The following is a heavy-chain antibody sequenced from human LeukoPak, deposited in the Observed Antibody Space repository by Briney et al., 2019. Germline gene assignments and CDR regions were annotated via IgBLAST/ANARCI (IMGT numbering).Heavy chain of an antibody. CDR3: ARALGFDDFWSGASSYYFDY. V-gene: IGHV4-30-4*01. CDR2: IYYSGST. D-gene: IGHD3-3*01. CDR1: GDSISSGDYY. J-gene: IGHJ4*02. Sequence: SQTLSLTCTVSGDSISSGDYYWSWIRQPPGKGLEWIGYIYYSGSTYYNPSLKSRVTISVDTSKNQFSLKLSSVTAADTAVYYCARALGFDDFWSGASSYYFDYWGQGTLVTVSS.